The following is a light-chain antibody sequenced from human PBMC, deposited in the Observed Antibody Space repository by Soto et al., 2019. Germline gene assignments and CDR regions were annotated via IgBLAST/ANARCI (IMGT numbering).Light chain of an antibody. CDR1: QAIRTA. CDR3: QQYNSYS. Sequence: AIQLTQSPSSLYASVGDRVTITCRASQAIRTALGWYQQKPGKAPKVLIYHASNLQSGVPSRFSGSGSGTEFTLTISSLQPDDFATYYCQQYNSYSFGQGTKVDIK. CDR2: HAS. J-gene: IGKJ1*01. V-gene: IGKV1-13*02.